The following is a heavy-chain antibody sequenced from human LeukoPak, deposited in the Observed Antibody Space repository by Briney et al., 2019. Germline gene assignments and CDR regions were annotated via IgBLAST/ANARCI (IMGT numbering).Heavy chain of an antibody. J-gene: IGHJ6*02. V-gene: IGHV3-21*01. D-gene: IGHD6-6*01. CDR1: GFTFSSYS. CDR2: ISSSSSYI. CDR3: ARFATSSSEYYYGMDV. Sequence: GGSLRLSCAASGFTFSSYSMNWVRQAPGKGLEWVSSISSSSSYIYYGDSVKGRFTISRDNAKNSLYLQMNSLRAEDTAVYYCARFATSSSEYYYGMDVWGQGTTVTVSS.